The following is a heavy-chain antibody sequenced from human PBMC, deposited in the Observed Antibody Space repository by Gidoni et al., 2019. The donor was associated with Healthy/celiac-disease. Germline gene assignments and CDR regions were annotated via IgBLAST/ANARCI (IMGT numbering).Heavy chain of an antibody. Sequence: QVQLQESGPGLVKPSQTLSLTCTVSGGSISSGSYYLSWIRQPAGKGLEWIGRIYTSGSTNYNPSLKSRVTMSVDTTKNQFSLKLSSVTAADTAVYYCAREGCGGDCYNLIDYYYMDVWGKGTTVTVSS. CDR3: AREGCGGDCYNLIDYYYMDV. V-gene: IGHV4-61*02. D-gene: IGHD2-21*01. J-gene: IGHJ6*03. CDR2: IYTSGST. CDR1: GGSISSGSYY.